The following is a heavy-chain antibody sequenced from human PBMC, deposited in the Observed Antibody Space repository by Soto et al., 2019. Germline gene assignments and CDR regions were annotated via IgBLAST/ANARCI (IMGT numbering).Heavy chain of an antibody. Sequence: EPLSLTLAVYIRSFNGHHWNWIRQPPGKGLAWIGEINHTGGTHYNPSLKSRVTMSVDTSKNQFSLRLSSVTAADTAIYYCATRITVFGLLIPPFDPWGQGTQVTVSS. V-gene: IGHV4-34*01. D-gene: IGHD3-3*01. J-gene: IGHJ5*02. CDR2: INHTGGT. CDR3: ATRITVFGLLIPPFDP. CDR1: IRSFNGHH.